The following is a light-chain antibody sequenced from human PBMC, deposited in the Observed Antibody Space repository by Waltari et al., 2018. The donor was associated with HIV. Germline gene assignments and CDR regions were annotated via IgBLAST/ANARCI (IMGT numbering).Light chain of an antibody. CDR3: QQYNSWPPAWT. Sequence: EIVMTQSPATLSVSPGDRATLSCRASQSVSSNLAWYQQRPGQAPRLLIFGTSTRATGIPARFSGSGSRTEFSLTISSLQSEDFAVYYCQQYNSWPPAWTFGQGTNVEIK. CDR1: QSVSSN. J-gene: IGKJ1*01. V-gene: IGKV3-15*01. CDR2: GTS.